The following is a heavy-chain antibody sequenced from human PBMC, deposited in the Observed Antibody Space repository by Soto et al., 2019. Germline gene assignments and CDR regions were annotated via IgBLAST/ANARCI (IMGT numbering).Heavy chain of an antibody. Sequence: EVQLAESGGGLVQPGGSLXLSCXXXXFXLSDHDMDWVRQAPGKGLEWVGRSKRKVESYTKEYAASVKGRFTISRHDSENSLSLQMDSLKTEDTAVYYCLAFLSGRPYWGQGTLVTVSS. CDR3: LAFLSGRPY. D-gene: IGHD1-1*01. CDR1: XFXLSDHD. J-gene: IGHJ4*02. CDR2: SKRKVESYTK. V-gene: IGHV3-72*01.